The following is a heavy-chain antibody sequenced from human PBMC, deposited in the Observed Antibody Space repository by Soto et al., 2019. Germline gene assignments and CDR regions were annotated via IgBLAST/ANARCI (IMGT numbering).Heavy chain of an antibody. CDR3: ARAIPVDIVATRGYYFDY. CDR2: INPSGGST. Sequence: ASVKVSCKASGYTFTSYYMHWVRQAPGQGLEWMGIINPSGGSTSYAQKFQGRVTMTRDTSTSTVYMELSSLRSEDTAVYYCARAIPVDIVATRGYYFDYWGQGTLVTVSS. D-gene: IGHD5-12*01. V-gene: IGHV1-46*01. CDR1: GYTFTSYY. J-gene: IGHJ4*02.